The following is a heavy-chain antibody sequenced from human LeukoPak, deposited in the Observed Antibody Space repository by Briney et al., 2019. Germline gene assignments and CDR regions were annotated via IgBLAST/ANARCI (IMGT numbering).Heavy chain of an antibody. Sequence: GGSLRLSCAASGFTFSDYYMSWIRQAPGKGLEWVSYISSSGSTIYYADSVKGRFTISRDNAKNSLYLQMNSLRAEDTAVYYCARDGALPCGDYVGRGRFDYWGQGTLVTVSS. CDR1: GFTFSDYY. D-gene: IGHD4-23*01. V-gene: IGHV3-11*04. CDR3: ARDGALPCGDYVGRGRFDY. CDR2: ISSSGSTI. J-gene: IGHJ4*02.